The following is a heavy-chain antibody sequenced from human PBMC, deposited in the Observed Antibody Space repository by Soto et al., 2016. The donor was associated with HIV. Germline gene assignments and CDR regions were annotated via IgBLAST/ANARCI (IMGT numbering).Heavy chain of an antibody. Sequence: VQLVESGGGVVQPGRSLRLSCAASGFTFSNYGMHWVRQAPGKGLEWVAVIWYDGSNKYYSDSVKGRFTVSRDNSRNTLYLQMNSLRAEDTAMYYCAKEVMITFGGAGWGATFDYWGQGTLVTVSS. J-gene: IGHJ4*02. CDR1: GFTFSNYG. CDR2: IWYDGSNK. D-gene: IGHD3-16*01. CDR3: AKEVMITFGGAGWGATFDY. V-gene: IGHV3-30*18.